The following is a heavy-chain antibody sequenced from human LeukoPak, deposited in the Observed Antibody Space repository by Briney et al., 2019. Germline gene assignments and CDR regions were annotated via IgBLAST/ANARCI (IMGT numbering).Heavy chain of an antibody. CDR3: ARDPRKDCGGDCYYYYGMDV. J-gene: IGHJ6*02. D-gene: IGHD2-21*02. Sequence: GGSLRLSCAASGFTVSSNYMSWVRQAPGKGLEWVSVIYNGGSTYYADSVKGRFTISRHNSKNTLYLQMNSLRAEDTAVYYCARDPRKDCGGDCYYYYGMDVWGQGTTVTVSS. V-gene: IGHV3-53*04. CDR2: IYNGGST. CDR1: GFTVSSNY.